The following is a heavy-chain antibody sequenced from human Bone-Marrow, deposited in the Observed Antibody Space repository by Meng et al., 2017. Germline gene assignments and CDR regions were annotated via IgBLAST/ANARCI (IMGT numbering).Heavy chain of an antibody. CDR3: ARGPSHGGSYSDY. CDR1: GGSISTYY. J-gene: IGHJ4*02. V-gene: IGHV4-59*01. D-gene: IGHD2-21*02. Sequence: QVQLQESGPGLVKPSETLSLTCTVSGGSISTYYWSWIRQSPEKGLEWIGYINYSGRTNYIPSLRSRATISVDPSKNQFSLNLRSVTAADTAAYYCARGPSHGGSYSDYWGQGTLVTVPQ. CDR2: INYSGRT.